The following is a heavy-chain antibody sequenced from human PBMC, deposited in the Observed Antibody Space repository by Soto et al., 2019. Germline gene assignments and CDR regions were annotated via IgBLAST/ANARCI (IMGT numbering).Heavy chain of an antibody. Sequence: QVQLVQSGAELKKPGSSVKVSCKASGGTFSSYAISWVRQAPGQGLDWTGGIIPIFGTANYAQKFQARVTITADESTSRAYMELSSLRSEDTAVYYCARRSSPNWGLFDYWCQGTLVTVSS. J-gene: IGHJ4*02. D-gene: IGHD7-27*01. CDR1: GGTFSSYA. V-gene: IGHV1-69*01. CDR2: IIPIFGTA. CDR3: ARRSSPNWGLFDY.